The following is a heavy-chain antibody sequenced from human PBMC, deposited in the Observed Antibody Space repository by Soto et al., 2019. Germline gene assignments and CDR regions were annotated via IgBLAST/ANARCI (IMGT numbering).Heavy chain of an antibody. CDR2: IYHSGRT. Sequence: QVQLQESGPGLVKPSGTLSLTCRVSGASITSNNWWSWVRQPPGKGLEWIGEIYHSGRTKYNPSLKSRVTISVDNSKNQFSLKLYSVTAADAAVYYCARDGPDSGYHLGYWGQGTLVTVSS. CDR1: GASITSNNW. V-gene: IGHV4-4*02. D-gene: IGHD5-12*01. CDR3: ARDGPDSGYHLGY. J-gene: IGHJ4*02.